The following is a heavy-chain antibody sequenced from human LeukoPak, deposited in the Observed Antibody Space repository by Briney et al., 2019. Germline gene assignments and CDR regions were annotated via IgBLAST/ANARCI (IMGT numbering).Heavy chain of an antibody. CDR3: AKGDYAGRPFY. Sequence: GRSLRLSCAASGFTFSNYGMHWVRQAPGKGLEWVAVISYDGSNKYYADSVKGRFTISRDNSKNTLYLQMNSLRAEDTAVYYCAKGDYAGRPFYWGQGSLVTVS. D-gene: IGHD3-16*01. CDR2: ISYDGSNK. J-gene: IGHJ4*02. V-gene: IGHV3-30*18. CDR1: GFTFSNYG.